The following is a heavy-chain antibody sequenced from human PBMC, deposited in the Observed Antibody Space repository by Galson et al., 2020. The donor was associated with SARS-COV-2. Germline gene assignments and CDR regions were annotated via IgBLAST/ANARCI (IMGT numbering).Heavy chain of an antibody. J-gene: IGHJ5*02. D-gene: IGHD3-16*02. CDR1: GYTLTELS. CDR2: FDPEDGET. V-gene: IGHV1-24*01. CDR3: ATTAAIVTTSWFDP. Sequence: ASVKVSCKVSGYTLTELSMHWVRQAPGKGLEWMGGFDPEDGETIYAQKFQGRVTMTEDTSTDTAYMELGSLRSEDTALYYCATTAAIVTTSWFDPWGQGTLGTVSS.